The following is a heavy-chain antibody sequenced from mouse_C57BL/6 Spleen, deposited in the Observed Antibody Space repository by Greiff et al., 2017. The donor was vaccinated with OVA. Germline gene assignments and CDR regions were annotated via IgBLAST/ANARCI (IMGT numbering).Heavy chain of an antibody. Sequence: QVQLQQPGAELVRPGSSVKLSCKASGYTFTSYWMHWVKQRPIQGLEWIGNIDPSDSETHYNQKFKDKATLTVDKSSSTAYMQLSSLTSEDSAVYYCAREDDYGPFAYWGQGTLVTVSA. CDR2: IDPSDSET. J-gene: IGHJ3*01. CDR3: AREDDYGPFAY. D-gene: IGHD2-4*01. CDR1: GYTFTSYW. V-gene: IGHV1-52*01.